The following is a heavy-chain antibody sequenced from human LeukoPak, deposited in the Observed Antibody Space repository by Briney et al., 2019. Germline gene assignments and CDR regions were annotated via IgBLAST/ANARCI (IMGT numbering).Heavy chain of an antibody. D-gene: IGHD3-9*01. CDR1: GGTFSSYA. CDR3: QYDILTGYSYSSSSGFDY. V-gene: IGHV1-69*13. CDR2: IIPIFGTA. Sequence: SVKVSCKASGGTFSSYAISWVRQAPGQGLEWMGGIIPIFGTANYAQKFQGGVTITADESTSTAYMELSSLRSEDTAVYYCQYDILTGYSYSSSSGFDYWGQGTLVTVSS. J-gene: IGHJ4*02.